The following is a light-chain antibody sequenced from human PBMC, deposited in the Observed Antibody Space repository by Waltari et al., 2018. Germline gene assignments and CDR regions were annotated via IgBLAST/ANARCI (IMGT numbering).Light chain of an antibody. Sequence: EIVLTQSPGTLSLSPGERATLSCRPSQGVSRSFVGWYQQKPGQAPRLLIYAASSRATGIPDRFSGSGSGSGTDFTLTISRLEPEDFAVYYCQQYGNSPTFGQGTKVEIK. V-gene: IGKV3-20*01. J-gene: IGKJ1*01. CDR3: QQYGNSPT. CDR2: AAS. CDR1: QGVSRSF.